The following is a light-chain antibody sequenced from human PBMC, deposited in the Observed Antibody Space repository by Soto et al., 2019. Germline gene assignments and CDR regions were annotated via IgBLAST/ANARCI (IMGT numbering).Light chain of an antibody. Sequence: EIVMTQSPATLSVSPGERATLSCRASQSIASNLAWYQQKPGQAPRRLIYGASTRATSIPATFSGSGSGTEFSLTISSLQSEDFAVYYCQQYSSWPLTFGGGTKVEIK. V-gene: IGKV3-15*01. CDR1: QSIASN. CDR2: GAS. CDR3: QQYSSWPLT. J-gene: IGKJ4*01.